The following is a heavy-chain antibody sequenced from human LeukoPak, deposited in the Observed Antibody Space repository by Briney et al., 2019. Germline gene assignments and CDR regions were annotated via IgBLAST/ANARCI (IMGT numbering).Heavy chain of an antibody. CDR1: GGSIIANDYW. V-gene: IGHV4-39*01. CDR2: IDHAGTT. Sequence: SETLSLTCVVSGGSIIANDYWWGWIRQPPGKGLEWIGTIDHAGTTFYNVSLKSRVTISVDTPNNQFSPRLNSVGAADTAVYYCARQTDYGDFDYWGQGTLVTVSS. D-gene: IGHD4-17*01. J-gene: IGHJ4*02. CDR3: ARQTDYGDFDY.